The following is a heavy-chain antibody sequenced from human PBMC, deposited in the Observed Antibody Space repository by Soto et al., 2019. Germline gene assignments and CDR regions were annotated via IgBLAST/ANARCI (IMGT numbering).Heavy chain of an antibody. V-gene: IGHV3-21*01. J-gene: IGHJ6*02. CDR2: ISSSSSYI. Sequence: GGSLRLSCAASGFTFSSYSMNWVRQAPGKGLEWVSSISSSSSYIYYADSVKGRFTISRDNAKNSLYLQMNSLRAEDTAVYYCARTSRYCSSTSCYKMDYYYYGMDVWGQGTTVTVSS. CDR1: GFTFSSYS. D-gene: IGHD2-2*02. CDR3: ARTSRYCSSTSCYKMDYYYYGMDV.